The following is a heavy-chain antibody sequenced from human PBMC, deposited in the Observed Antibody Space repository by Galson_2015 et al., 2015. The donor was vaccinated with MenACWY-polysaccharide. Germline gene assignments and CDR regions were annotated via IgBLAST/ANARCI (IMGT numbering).Heavy chain of an antibody. Sequence: ETLSLTCTVSGGSISSSSYYWGWIRQPPGKGLEWIGSIYYSGSTYYNPSLKSRVTISVDTSKNQFSLKLSSVTAADTAVYYCARGDSSPWVYYYYMDVWGKGTTVTVSS. CDR3: ARGDSSPWVYYYYMDV. V-gene: IGHV4-39*01. CDR2: IYYSGST. CDR1: GGSISSSSYY. D-gene: IGHD6-13*01. J-gene: IGHJ6*03.